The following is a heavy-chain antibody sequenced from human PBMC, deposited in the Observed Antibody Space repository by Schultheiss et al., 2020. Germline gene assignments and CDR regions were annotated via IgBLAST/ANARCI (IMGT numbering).Heavy chain of an antibody. V-gene: IGHV3-7*01. CDR3: AREVDGGYYYDSSGLYYFDY. J-gene: IGHJ4*02. CDR1: GFTFSSYW. D-gene: IGHD3-22*01. CDR2: IKQDGSEK. Sequence: GGSLRLSCAASGFTFSSYWMSWVRQAPGKGLEWVANIKQDGSEKYYVDSVKGRFTISRDNAKNSLYLQMNSLRAEDTAVYYCAREVDGGYYYDSSGLYYFDYWGKGTLVTVFS.